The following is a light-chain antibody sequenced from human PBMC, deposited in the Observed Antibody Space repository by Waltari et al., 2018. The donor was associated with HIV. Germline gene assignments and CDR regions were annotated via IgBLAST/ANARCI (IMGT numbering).Light chain of an antibody. V-gene: IGLV1-51*01. CDR2: DNN. CDR1: SSTLANDY. Sequence: QSVLTQPPSVSAAPGQTVTISCSGSSSTLANDYVSWYQHVPGAAPKLLIYDNNKRPSGIPERFSGSKSGTSATLDITGLQTGDEADYYCGTWDPRLSVGVFGGGTKLTVL. J-gene: IGLJ2*01. CDR3: GTWDPRLSVGV.